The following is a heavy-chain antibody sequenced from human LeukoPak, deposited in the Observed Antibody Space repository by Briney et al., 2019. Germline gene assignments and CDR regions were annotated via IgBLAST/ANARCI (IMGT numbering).Heavy chain of an antibody. J-gene: IGHJ5*02. V-gene: IGHV1-46*01. CDR2: INPSGGST. D-gene: IGHD3-3*01. Sequence: ASVKVSCKASGYTFTSYYMHWVRQAPGQGLEWMGIINPSGGSTSYAQKFQGRVTMTRDTSTSTVYMELSSLRSEDTAVYYCERDRTITIFGVVPRPRGGFDPWGQGTLVTVSS. CDR3: ERDRTITIFGVVPRPRGGFDP. CDR1: GYTFTSYY.